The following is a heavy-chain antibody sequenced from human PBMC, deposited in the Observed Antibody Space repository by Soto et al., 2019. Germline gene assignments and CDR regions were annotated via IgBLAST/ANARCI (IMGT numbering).Heavy chain of an antibody. CDR2: IYHSGST. CDR3: ATTRGLAVGGSFDY. D-gene: IGHD3-10*01. J-gene: IGHJ4*02. V-gene: IGHV4-38-2*01. CDR1: GYSITNGYY. Sequence: SETLSLTCAVSGYSITNGYYWGWIRQPPGMGLEWIGSIYHSGSTSYNPSLRSRVTISVDTSKNQFSLKLSSVTAADTAVYYCATTRGLAVGGSFDYWGQGMLVTVSS.